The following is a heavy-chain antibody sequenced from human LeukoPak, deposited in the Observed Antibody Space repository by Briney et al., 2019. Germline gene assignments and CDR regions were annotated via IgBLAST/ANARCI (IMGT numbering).Heavy chain of an antibody. V-gene: IGHV4-38-2*01. J-gene: IGHJ4*02. D-gene: IGHD3-10*01. CDR1: GYSISSGYY. Sequence: ETLSLTCAVSGYSISSGYYWGSIRHPPGKGLEWSGNIYHSGSTYYNPSLKSRVTISLDTSKNQFSLKLSSVTAADTAVYYCATNYGSGSYYILVYWGQGTLVTVSS. CDR2: IYHSGST. CDR3: ATNYGSGSYYILVY.